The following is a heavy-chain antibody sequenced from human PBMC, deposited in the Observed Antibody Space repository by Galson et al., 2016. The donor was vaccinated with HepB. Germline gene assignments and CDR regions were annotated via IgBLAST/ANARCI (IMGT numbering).Heavy chain of an antibody. CDR2: VDHSGST. V-gene: IGHV4-34*01. CDR1: GGSLSGYW. CDR3: ARGERVLRLLLKY. D-gene: IGHD3-10*01. J-gene: IGHJ4*02. Sequence: SETLSLTCAVTGGSLSGYWWSWIRQPPGKGLEWVGDVDHSGSTKFNPSLKSRVTISVDTSKNQFSLRLTSVTAADTAVYYCARGERVLRLLLKYWGQRTQVTVSS.